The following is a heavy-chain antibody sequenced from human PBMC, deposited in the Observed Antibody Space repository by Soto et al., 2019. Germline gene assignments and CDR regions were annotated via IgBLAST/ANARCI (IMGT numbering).Heavy chain of an antibody. Sequence: SGPTLVNPTHPLTLTCTFSGFSLSTSGMRVSWIRQPPGKALEWLARIDWDDDKFYSTSLKTRLTISKDTSKNQVVLTMTNMDPVDTATYYCARSPDYGGNVDYWGQGTLVTGS. CDR1: GFSLSTSGMR. CDR3: ARSPDYGGNVDY. V-gene: IGHV2-70*04. J-gene: IGHJ4*02. D-gene: IGHD4-17*01. CDR2: IDWDDDK.